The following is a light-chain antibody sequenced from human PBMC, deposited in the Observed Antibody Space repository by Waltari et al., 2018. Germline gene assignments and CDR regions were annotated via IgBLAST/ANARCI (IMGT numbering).Light chain of an antibody. CDR1: QSITSN. Sequence: IVLTQSPVILSVSPGERTPLSCRASQSITSNLAWYQQKPGQSPRLLIYGASIRAAGIPARFSGSGSGTEFTLTISSLQSEDFAVYYCQQYNNWLPLTFGGGTKVEIK. CDR2: GAS. CDR3: QQYNNWLPLT. V-gene: IGKV3-15*01. J-gene: IGKJ4*01.